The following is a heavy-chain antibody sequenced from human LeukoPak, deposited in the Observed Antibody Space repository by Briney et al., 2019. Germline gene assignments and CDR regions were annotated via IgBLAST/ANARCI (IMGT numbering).Heavy chain of an antibody. V-gene: IGHV4-59*01. D-gene: IGHD4-17*01. CDR3: ARGKFGDFED. CDR2: VSYSGST. J-gene: IGHJ6*02. CDR1: GASINSYY. Sequence: SETLSLTCTVSGASINSYYWSWIRQPPGKGLEWIGCVSYSGSTDFNPALKSRVTISEDTSKSQVSLKLSSVTAADTAVYFCARGKFGDFEDWGQGTTVTVSS.